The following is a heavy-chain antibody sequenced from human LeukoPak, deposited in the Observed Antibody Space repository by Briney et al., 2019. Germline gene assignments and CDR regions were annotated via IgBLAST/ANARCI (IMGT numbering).Heavy chain of an antibody. CDR3: ARSTAAEGPTHNWFGP. Sequence: PSETLSLTCTVSGGSISGTYYYWGWIRQPPWKGLEWIGSIYYSGTTYYNPSLKSRVTISVDMSKSQFSLKMSSLTAADTAVYYCARSTAAEGPTHNWFGPWGQGTLVTVSS. V-gene: IGHV4-39*01. CDR1: GGSISGTYYY. D-gene: IGHD6-13*01. J-gene: IGHJ5*02. CDR2: IYYSGTT.